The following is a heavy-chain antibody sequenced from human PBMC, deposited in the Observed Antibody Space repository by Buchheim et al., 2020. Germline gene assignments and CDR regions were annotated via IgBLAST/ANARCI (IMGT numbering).Heavy chain of an antibody. V-gene: IGHV3-30*04. CDR1: GISFSRYS. D-gene: IGHD2-15*01. Sequence: QVQLVESGGGVVQPGRSLRLSCAASGISFSRYSMHWVRQAPGKGLEWVAVISDDATRTNYADSVRSRFTISRDNSRHTLYLQMGSLRLDDTAVFYCASDLSGGGLDYWGQGTL. CDR2: ISDDATRT. CDR3: ASDLSGGGLDY. J-gene: IGHJ4*02.